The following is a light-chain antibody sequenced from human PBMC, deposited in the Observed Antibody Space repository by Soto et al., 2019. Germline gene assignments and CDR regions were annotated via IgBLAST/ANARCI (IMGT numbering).Light chain of an antibody. V-gene: IGKV3-11*01. CDR1: QSGSNY. CDR2: EAS. CDR3: QQRTSWPRT. Sequence: VSTRSPGTLSLSSGDRAAFSCRASQSGSNYLAWFQQKPGQAPRLLIYEASNRASGIPDRFSGSGSGTDFTLTISSLEPEDFAAYYCQQRTSWPRTFGQGTKLEIK. J-gene: IGKJ1*01.